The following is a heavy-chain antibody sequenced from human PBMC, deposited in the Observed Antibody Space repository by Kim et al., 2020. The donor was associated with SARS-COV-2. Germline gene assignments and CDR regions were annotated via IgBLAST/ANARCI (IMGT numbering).Heavy chain of an antibody. Sequence: YNPPPTSRVTISVDTSKNQFSLKLSSVTAADTAVYYCARGRQQLVQGDYWGQGTLVTVSS. CDR3: ARGRQQLVQGDY. D-gene: IGHD6-13*01. V-gene: IGHV4-34*01. J-gene: IGHJ4*02.